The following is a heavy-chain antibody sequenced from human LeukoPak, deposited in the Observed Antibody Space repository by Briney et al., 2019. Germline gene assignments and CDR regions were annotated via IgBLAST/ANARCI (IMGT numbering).Heavy chain of an antibody. CDR2: ISAYNGNT. CDR1: GYTFSSSG. J-gene: IGHJ4*02. CDR3: AREHYSNYLFDY. V-gene: IGHV1-18*01. D-gene: IGHD4-11*01. Sequence: ASVKVSCKASGYTFSSSGINWVRQAPGQGPEWMGWISAYNGNTNYAQKLQGRVTMTTDTSTSTAYMELRSLRSDDTAVYYCAREHYSNYLFDYWGQGTLVTVSS.